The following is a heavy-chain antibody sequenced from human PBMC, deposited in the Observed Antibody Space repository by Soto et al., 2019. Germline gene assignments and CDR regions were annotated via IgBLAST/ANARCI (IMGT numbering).Heavy chain of an antibody. CDR3: ARVGAPGGYYYYFDY. Sequence: GGSLRLSCAASGFRFSSYWMSWVRQAPGKGLEWVANIREDGSEKYYVDSVKGRFSISRDNAKNSLYLQMNSLRAEDTAVYYCARVGAPGGYYYYFDYWGRGTQVTVSS. D-gene: IGHD3-22*01. V-gene: IGHV3-7*01. J-gene: IGHJ4*02. CDR2: IREDGSEK. CDR1: GFRFSSYW.